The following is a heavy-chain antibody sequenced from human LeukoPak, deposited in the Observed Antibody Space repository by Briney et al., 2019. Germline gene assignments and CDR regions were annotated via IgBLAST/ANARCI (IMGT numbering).Heavy chain of an antibody. J-gene: IGHJ4*02. CDR3: ARDPSRPYSSSWLDY. V-gene: IGHV3-33*01. CDR1: GFTFSSYG. Sequence: GGALRLSCAASGFTFSSYGMHWVRQAPGKGLEWVAVIWYDGSNKYYADSVKGRFTISRDNSKNTLYLQMNSLRAEDTAVYYCARDPSRPYSSSWLDYWGQGTLVTVSS. D-gene: IGHD6-13*01. CDR2: IWYDGSNK.